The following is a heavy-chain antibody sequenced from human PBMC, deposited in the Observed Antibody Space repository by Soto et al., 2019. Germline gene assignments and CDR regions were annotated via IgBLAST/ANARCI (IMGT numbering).Heavy chain of an antibody. J-gene: IGHJ4*02. CDR1: GGTFSSYA. V-gene: IGHV1-69*13. CDR2: IIPIFGTA. D-gene: IGHD2-2*01. CDR3: ARAGSEYCSRTSCSLPHFDY. Sequence: ASVKVSCKASGGTFSSYAISWVRQAPGQGLEWMGGIIPIFGTANYAQKFQGRVTITADESTSTAYMELSSLRSEDTAVYYCARAGSEYCSRTSCSLPHFDYWGQGTMGTVS.